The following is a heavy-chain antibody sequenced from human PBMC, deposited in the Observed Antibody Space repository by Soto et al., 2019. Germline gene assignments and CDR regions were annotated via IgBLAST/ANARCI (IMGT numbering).Heavy chain of an antibody. Sequence: ASETLSLTCTVSGGSISSSSYYWGWIRQPPGKGLEWIGSIYYSGSTYYNPSLKSRVTISVDTSKNQFSLKLSSVTAADTAVYYCASYRIALDAFDIWGQGTMVTVSS. CDR1: GGSISSSSYY. D-gene: IGHD6-13*01. V-gene: IGHV4-39*01. CDR3: ASYRIALDAFDI. J-gene: IGHJ3*02. CDR2: IYYSGST.